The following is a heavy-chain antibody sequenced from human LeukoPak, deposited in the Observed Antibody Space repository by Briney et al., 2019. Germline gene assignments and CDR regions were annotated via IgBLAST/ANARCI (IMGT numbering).Heavy chain of an antibody. V-gene: IGHV4-59*01. CDR2: IYYSGST. D-gene: IGHD6-19*01. J-gene: IGHJ5*02. CDR1: GGSISSYY. CDR3: ARMYSSGLNWFDP. Sequence: PSETLSLTCTVSGGSISSYYWSWIRQPPGKGLEWIGDIYYSGSTNYNPSLKNRLTISVDTSKNQFSLKLSSVTAEDTAVYYCARMYSSGLNWFDPWGQGTLVTVSS.